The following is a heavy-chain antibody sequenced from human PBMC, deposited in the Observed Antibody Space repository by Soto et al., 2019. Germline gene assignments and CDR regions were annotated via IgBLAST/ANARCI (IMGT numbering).Heavy chain of an antibody. CDR2: FDPEDGET. D-gene: IGHD1-7*01. CDR1: GYTLTELS. V-gene: IGHV1-24*01. J-gene: IGHJ3*01. Sequence: GASVKVSCKVSGYTLTELSMHWVRQAPGKGLEWMGGFDPEDGETIYAQKFQGRVTMTEDTSTDTAYMELSSLRSEDTAVYYCATPGITGTTYRFFNDASDLWGQGTMVTVSS. CDR3: ATPGITGTTYRFFNDASDL.